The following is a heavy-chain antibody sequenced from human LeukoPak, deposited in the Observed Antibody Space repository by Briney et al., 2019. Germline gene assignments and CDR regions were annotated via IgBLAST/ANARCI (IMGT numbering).Heavy chain of an antibody. V-gene: IGHV3-21*01. CDR3: ARDAPFGRHQPPTGFDF. Sequence: PGGSLRLSCAASEFIFSSYTMNWVRQAPGKGLEWVSSISSSSSYIYFADSVKGRFTISRDNAKNSLFLQMNSLRAEDTAVYYCARDAPFGRHQPPTGFDFWGQGTLVTVSS. D-gene: IGHD2-2*01. J-gene: IGHJ4*02. CDR2: ISSSSSYI. CDR1: EFIFSSYT.